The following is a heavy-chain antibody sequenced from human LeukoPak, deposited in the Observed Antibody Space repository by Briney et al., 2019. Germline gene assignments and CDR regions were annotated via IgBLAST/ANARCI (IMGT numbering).Heavy chain of an antibody. Sequence: SETLSLTCTVSGYSISSSSYYWGWIRQPPGKGLEWIGSIYYSGSTYYNPSLKSRVTISVDTSKNQFSLKLSSVTAADTAVYYCARHAYSSSWYGLRGAFDIWGQGTMVTVSS. CDR1: GYSISSSSYY. D-gene: IGHD6-13*01. J-gene: IGHJ3*02. V-gene: IGHV4-39*01. CDR2: IYYSGST. CDR3: ARHAYSSSWYGLRGAFDI.